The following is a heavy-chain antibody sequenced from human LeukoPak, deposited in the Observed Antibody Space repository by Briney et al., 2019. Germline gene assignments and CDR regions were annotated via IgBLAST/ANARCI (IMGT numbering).Heavy chain of an antibody. CDR3: AKAPVPIIATNWFDP. J-gene: IGHJ5*02. Sequence: GGSLRLSCAASGFTFSSYGMHWVRQAPGKGLEWVSVISGSGTNTYYADSVKGRFTISRDNSKNTLYLQMNSLRAEDTAVYYCAKAPVPIIATNWFDPWGQGILVTVSS. CDR1: GFTFSSYG. V-gene: IGHV3-23*01. CDR2: ISGSGTNT. D-gene: IGHD2-2*01.